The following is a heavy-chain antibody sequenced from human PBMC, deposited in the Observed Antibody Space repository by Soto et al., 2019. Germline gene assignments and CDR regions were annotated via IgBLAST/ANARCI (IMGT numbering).Heavy chain of an antibody. CDR3: ARAPDIVLIRAYYYYGMDV. D-gene: IGHD2-8*01. CDR2: ISYDGSNK. J-gene: IGHJ6*02. CDR1: GFTFSSYA. V-gene: IGHV3-30-3*01. Sequence: PGGSLRLSCAASGFTFSSYAMHWVRQAPGKGLEWVAVISYDGSNKYYADSVKGRFTISRDNSKNTLYVQMNSLRPEDTAVYYCARAPDIVLIRAYYYYGMDVWGQGTTVTVS.